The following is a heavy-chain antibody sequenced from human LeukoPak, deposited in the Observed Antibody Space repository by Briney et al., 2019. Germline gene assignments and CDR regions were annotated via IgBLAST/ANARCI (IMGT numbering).Heavy chain of an antibody. CDR2: IYYSGST. J-gene: IGHJ4*02. V-gene: IGHV4-39*01. CDR1: GGSICSSSYY. CDR3: AGLRGRSSSSKYYFDY. Sequence: SETLSLTCTVSGGSICSSSYYWGWIRQPPGKGLEWIGSIYYSGSTYYNPSLKSRVTISVDTSKNQFSLKLSSVTAADTAVYYCAGLRGRSSSSKYYFDYWGQGTLVIVSS. D-gene: IGHD6-6*01.